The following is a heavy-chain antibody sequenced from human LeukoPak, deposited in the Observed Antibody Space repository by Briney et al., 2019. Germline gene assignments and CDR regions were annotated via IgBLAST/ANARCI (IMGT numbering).Heavy chain of an antibody. CDR1: GYSFSSYG. D-gene: IGHD5-24*01. J-gene: IGHJ4*02. CDR3: ARGGYKDADWDFDY. V-gene: IGHV1-18*01. CDR2: ISAYNGNT. Sequence: ASVKVSCKASGYSFSSYGISWVRQAPGQGLEYMGWISAYNGNTNFGQKAQGRVTMTTDTSTSTAYMELKHLRSDDTAVYYCARGGYKDADWDFDYWGQGTLVTVSS.